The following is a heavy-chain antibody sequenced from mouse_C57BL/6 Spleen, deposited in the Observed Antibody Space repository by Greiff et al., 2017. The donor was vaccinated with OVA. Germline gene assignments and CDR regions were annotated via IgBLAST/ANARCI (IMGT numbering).Heavy chain of an antibody. CDR3: ARDGSGPYWYFDV. D-gene: IGHD1-1*01. CDR2: IYPGAGDT. CDR1: GYAFSSSW. J-gene: IGHJ1*03. Sequence: QVQLQQSGPELVKPGASVKISCKASGYAFSSSWMNWVKQRPGKGLEWIGRIYPGAGDTNYNGKFTGKATLTADKSSSTAYMQLSSLTSEDSAVYFCARDGSGPYWYFDVWGTGTTVTVSS. V-gene: IGHV1-82*01.